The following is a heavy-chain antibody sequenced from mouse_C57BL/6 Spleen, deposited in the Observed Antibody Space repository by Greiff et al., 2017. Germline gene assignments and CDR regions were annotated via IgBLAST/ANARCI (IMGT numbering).Heavy chain of an antibody. J-gene: IGHJ2*01. CDR2: IYPSDSET. V-gene: IGHV1-61*01. CDR3: ARGYDGYLFDY. Sequence: VKQRPGQGLEWIGNIYPSDSETHYNQKFKDKATLTVDKSSSTAYMQLSSLTSEDSAVYYCARGYDGYLFDYWGQGTTLTVSS. D-gene: IGHD2-3*01.